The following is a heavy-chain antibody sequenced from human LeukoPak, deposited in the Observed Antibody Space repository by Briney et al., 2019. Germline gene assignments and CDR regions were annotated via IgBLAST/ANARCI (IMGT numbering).Heavy chain of an antibody. Sequence: SETLSLTCAVYGGSFSGYYWSWIRQPPGKGLEWIGEIYHSGSTNYNPSLKSRVTISVDTSKNQFSLRLSSVTAADTAVYYCARERGGVIDYWGQGTLVTVSS. D-gene: IGHD3-16*01. J-gene: IGHJ4*02. CDR2: IYHSGST. CDR3: ARERGGVIDY. CDR1: GGSFSGYY. V-gene: IGHV4-34*01.